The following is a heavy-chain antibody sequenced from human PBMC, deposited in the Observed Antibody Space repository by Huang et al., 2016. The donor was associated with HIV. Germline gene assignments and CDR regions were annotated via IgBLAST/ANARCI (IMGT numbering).Heavy chain of an antibody. D-gene: IGHD3-22*01. Sequence: EVQLVESGGGLVQPGGSLRLSCAASGFSISSYWMHWVRQAPGKGLGWVERINSDGSSTSYADSVKGRFTISRDNAKNTLYLQMNSLRAEDTAVYYCARDPRIQSWLNFFDYWGQGTLVSVSS. CDR1: GFSISSYW. CDR2: INSDGSST. V-gene: IGHV3-74*01. CDR3: ARDPRIQSWLNFFDY. J-gene: IGHJ4*02.